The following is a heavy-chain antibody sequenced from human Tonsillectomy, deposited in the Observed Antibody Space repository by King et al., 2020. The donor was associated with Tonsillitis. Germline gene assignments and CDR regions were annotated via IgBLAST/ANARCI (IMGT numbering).Heavy chain of an antibody. CDR3: AHRGYYYDSSGSHYPSLDY. CDR1: GFSVSTSGVG. J-gene: IGHJ4*02. V-gene: IGHV2-5*01. CDR2: IYWNDDK. Sequence: ITLKESGPTLVKPTQTLTLTCTFSGFSVSTSGVGVGWIRQPPGKALEWLGIIYWNDDKHYSPSLKSRLTIAKDTPKNQVVLTVTNLDPVDTATYYCAHRGYYYDSSGSHYPSLDYWGQGTLVTVSS. D-gene: IGHD3-22*01.